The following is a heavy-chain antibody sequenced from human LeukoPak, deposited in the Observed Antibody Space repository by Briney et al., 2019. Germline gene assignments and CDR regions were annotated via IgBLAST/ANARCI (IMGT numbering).Heavy chain of an antibody. CDR3: ASLWAGNY. CDR1: GFAVSDNY. D-gene: IGHD3-10*01. J-gene: IGHJ4*02. V-gene: IGHV3-53*01. CDR2: IYSGGNT. Sequence: GGSLRLSCAASGFAVSDNYMSWVRQAPGKGLEWVSIIYSGGNTYYADYLKGRFTIYRDNSRNTVYLQMNSLRAEDTAVYYCASLWAGNYWGQGTLVTVSS.